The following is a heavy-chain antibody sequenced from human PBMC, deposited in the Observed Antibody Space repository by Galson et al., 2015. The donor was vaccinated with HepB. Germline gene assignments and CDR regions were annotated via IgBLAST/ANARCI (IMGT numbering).Heavy chain of an antibody. Sequence: SVKVSCKASGGTFSSYTISWVRQAPGQGLEWMGRIIPILGTANYAQKFQGRVTITADKSTSTAYMELSSLRSEDTAVYYCAREAHYYDRSGYYPPPGGGGYFDYWGQGTLVTVSS. V-gene: IGHV1-69*08. CDR2: IIPILGTA. D-gene: IGHD3-22*01. J-gene: IGHJ4*02. CDR1: GGTFSSYT. CDR3: AREAHYYDRSGYYPPPGGGGYFDY.